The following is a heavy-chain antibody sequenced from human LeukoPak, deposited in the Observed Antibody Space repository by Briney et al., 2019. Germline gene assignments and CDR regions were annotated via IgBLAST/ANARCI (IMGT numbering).Heavy chain of an antibody. CDR3: ARHAVAGTPDAFDI. V-gene: IGHV3-9*01. J-gene: IGHJ3*02. CDR1: GFTFDDYA. CDR2: ISWNSGSI. D-gene: IGHD6-19*01. Sequence: GGSLRLSCEASGFTFDDYAMHWVRQAPGKGRKWCSGISWNSGSIGYADSVKGRFTISRDNAKNSLYLKMNSLRAEDTALYYCARHAVAGTPDAFDIWGQGTMVTVSS.